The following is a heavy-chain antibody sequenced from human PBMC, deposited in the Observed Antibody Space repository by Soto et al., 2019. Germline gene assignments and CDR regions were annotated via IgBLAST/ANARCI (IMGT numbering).Heavy chain of an antibody. D-gene: IGHD3-10*01. CDR3: AGDGYYYGSGGWKREPPMDV. Sequence: GGSLRLSCAASGFTFSSYGMHWVRQAPGKGLEWVAVIWYDGSNKYYADSVKGRFTISRDNSKNTLYLQMNSLRAEDTAVYYCAGDGYYYGSGGWKREPPMDVWGKGTTVTVSS. J-gene: IGHJ6*03. CDR2: IWYDGSNK. CDR1: GFTFSSYG. V-gene: IGHV3-33*01.